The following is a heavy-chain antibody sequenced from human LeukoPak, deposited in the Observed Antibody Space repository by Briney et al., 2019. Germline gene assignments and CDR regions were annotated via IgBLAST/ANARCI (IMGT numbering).Heavy chain of an antibody. CDR3: ARGGTAVIAPYAFDI. Sequence: SETLSLTCTVSGGSISSYYWSWIRQPPGKGLEWIGYIYYSGSTNCNPSVKSRVAMSVDTSKKQFSLKLSSLTAADTAVYYCARGGTAVIAPYAFDIWGQGTLVTVSS. D-gene: IGHD4-23*01. CDR2: IYYSGST. J-gene: IGHJ4*02. V-gene: IGHV4-59*01. CDR1: GGSISSYY.